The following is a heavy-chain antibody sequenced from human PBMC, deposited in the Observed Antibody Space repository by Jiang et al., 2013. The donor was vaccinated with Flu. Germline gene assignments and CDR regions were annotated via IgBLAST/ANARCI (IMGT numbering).Heavy chain of an antibody. D-gene: IGHD3-10*01. Sequence: LLKPSETLSLTCAVYGGSFSGYYWSWTRQPPGKGLEWIGEINHSGSTNYNPSLKSRVTISVDTSKNQFSLKLSSVTAADTAVYYCARGILLLYGSRGWFDPWGQGTLVTVSS. CDR2: INHSGST. CDR3: ARGILLLYGSRGWFDP. V-gene: IGHV4-34*01. J-gene: IGHJ5*02. CDR1: GGSFSGYY.